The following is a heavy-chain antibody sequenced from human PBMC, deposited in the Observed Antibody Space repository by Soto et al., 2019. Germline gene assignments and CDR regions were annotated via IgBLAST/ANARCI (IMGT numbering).Heavy chain of an antibody. J-gene: IGHJ4*02. CDR1: GFTFSSYA. D-gene: IGHD5-12*01. V-gene: IGHV3-30-3*01. CDR2: ISYDGSNK. CDR3: AGRDGYNFY. Sequence: GGSLRLSCAASGFTFSSYAMHWVRQAPGKGLEWVAVISYDGSNKYYADSVMGRFTISRDNSKNTLYLQMNSLRAEDTAVYYCAGRDGYNFYWGQGTLVTVSS.